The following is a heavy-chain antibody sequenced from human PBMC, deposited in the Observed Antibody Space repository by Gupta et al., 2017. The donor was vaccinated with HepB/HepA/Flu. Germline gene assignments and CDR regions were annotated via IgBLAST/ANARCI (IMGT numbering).Heavy chain of an antibody. D-gene: IGHD6-6*01. CDR3: AGLYRSPSRSYYYYYYLDV. CDR2: IWFDGNNK. J-gene: IGHJ6*03. CDR1: GFTFTSYG. Sequence: QVQLVESGGGVVQPGRSLRLSCAASGFTFTSYGMHRVRQAPGKGLEWVAFIWFDGNNKDYADSVKGRFTISRDNSKNTLYLQMNSLRAEDTAVYYCAGLYRSPSRSYYYYYYLDVWGKGTTVTVSS. V-gene: IGHV3-33*01.